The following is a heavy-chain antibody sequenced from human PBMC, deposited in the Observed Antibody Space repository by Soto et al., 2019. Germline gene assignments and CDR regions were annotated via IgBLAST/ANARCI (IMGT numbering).Heavy chain of an antibody. D-gene: IGHD2-2*01. CDR1: GYGFTTYW. J-gene: IGHJ6*02. V-gene: IGHV5-10-1*01. Sequence: PGESLKISCKASGYGFTTYWISWVRQMPGKGLEWMGRIDPSGSYTNYSPSFQGHVSMSVDKSISTAYLQWSSLRASDTAMYYCARHGSRTSCRYYYAMDGWGQGTSVTVSS. CDR3: ARHGSRTSCRYYYAMDG. CDR2: IDPSGSYT.